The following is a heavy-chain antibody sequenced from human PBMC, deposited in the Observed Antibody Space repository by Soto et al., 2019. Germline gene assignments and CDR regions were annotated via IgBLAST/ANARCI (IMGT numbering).Heavy chain of an antibody. V-gene: IGHV4-39*01. Sequence: QLQLQESGPGLVKPSETLSLTCAVSGDSISSDTYYWGWIRQPPGTGLEWIASIYYSGSTYYNPSLKSRVTISADTSKTQFSLKLTSVTAADAAVYYCARLHCSSTSCYSYYYYYVDVWGKGTTVTVS. J-gene: IGHJ6*03. CDR3: ARLHCSSTSCYSYYYYYVDV. CDR1: GDSISSDTYY. CDR2: IYYSGST. D-gene: IGHD2-2*01.